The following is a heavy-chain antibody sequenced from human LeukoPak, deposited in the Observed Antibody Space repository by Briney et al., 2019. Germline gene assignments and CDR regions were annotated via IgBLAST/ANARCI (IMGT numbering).Heavy chain of an antibody. Sequence: PSETLSLTCTVSGGSISSYYWSWIRQPPGKGLEWIGYIYYSGSTNYNPSLKSRVTISVDTSKNQFSLKLSSVTAADTAVYYCARATYSSGWYSFDHWGQGTLVTVSS. CDR1: GGSISSYY. J-gene: IGHJ4*02. CDR3: ARATYSSGWYSFDH. D-gene: IGHD6-19*01. V-gene: IGHV4-59*01. CDR2: IYYSGST.